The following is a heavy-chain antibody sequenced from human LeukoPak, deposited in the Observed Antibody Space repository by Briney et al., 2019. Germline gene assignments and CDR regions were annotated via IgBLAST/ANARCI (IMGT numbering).Heavy chain of an antibody. CDR2: IYNSGST. CDR3: ARELLVARGSFDS. D-gene: IGHD3-16*01. CDR1: GDSISSSSNY. J-gene: IGHJ4*02. V-gene: IGHV4-39*02. Sequence: SETLSLTCTVSGDSISSSSNYWAWIRQPPGKGLEWIASIYNSGSTYYTPSLKSRVTISVDTSNNQFSLKLSSVTASDTAVYYCARELLVARGSFDSWGQGALVTVSS.